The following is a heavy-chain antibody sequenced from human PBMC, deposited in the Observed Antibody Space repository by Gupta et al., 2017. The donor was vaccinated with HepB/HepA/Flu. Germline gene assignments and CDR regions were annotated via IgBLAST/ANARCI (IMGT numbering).Heavy chain of an antibody. Sequence: QVQLHQWGAGLLKPSETLSLTCSVLGGSFGGYYRAWVRHPPGKGLEWIGEIHPSGSAHYNPTLGSRVTVSGDMSNNQLTLHLISVTAADTAIYYCTAGLDQFKVGYWGQGTQGPVSS. CDR2: IHPSGSA. J-gene: IGHJ4*02. CDR1: GGSFGGYY. V-gene: IGHV4-34*01. D-gene: IGHD1-26*01. CDR3: TAGLDQFKVGY.